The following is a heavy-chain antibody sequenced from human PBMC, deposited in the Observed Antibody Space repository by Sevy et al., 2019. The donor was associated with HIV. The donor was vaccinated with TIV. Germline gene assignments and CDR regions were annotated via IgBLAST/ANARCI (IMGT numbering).Heavy chain of an antibody. Sequence: GGSLRLSCAASGFTFSSYDMHSVRQATGKGLEWVSAIGTAGDTYYPGSVKGRFTISRENAKNSLYLQMNSLRAGDTAVYYCARGQTGTYYYYYGMDVWGQATTVTVSS. J-gene: IGHJ6*02. V-gene: IGHV3-13*01. CDR3: ARGQTGTYYYYYGMDV. D-gene: IGHD1-1*01. CDR1: GFTFSSYD. CDR2: IGTAGDT.